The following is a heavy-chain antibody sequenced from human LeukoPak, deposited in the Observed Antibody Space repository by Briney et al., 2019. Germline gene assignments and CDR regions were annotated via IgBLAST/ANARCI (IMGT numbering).Heavy chain of an antibody. CDR2: IIPIFGTA. Sequence: SVKVSCKASGGTFSSCAISWVRQAPGQGLEWMGGIIPIFGTANYAQKFQGRVTITADESTSTAYMELSSLRSEDTAVYYCASRASRSGSYYYYYYGMDVWGKGTTVTVSS. D-gene: IGHD3-10*01. V-gene: IGHV1-69*01. J-gene: IGHJ6*04. CDR1: GGTFSSCA. CDR3: ASRASRSGSYYYYYYGMDV.